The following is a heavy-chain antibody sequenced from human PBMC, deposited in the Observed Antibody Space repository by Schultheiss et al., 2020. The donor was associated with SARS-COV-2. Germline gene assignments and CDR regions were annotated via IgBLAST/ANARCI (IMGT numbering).Heavy chain of an antibody. V-gene: IGHV4-4*07. Sequence: SQTLSLTCTVSGGSISSYYWGWIRQPAGKGLEWIGRIYTSGSTNYNPSLKSRVTISVDTSKNQFSLKLTSVTPADTAVYYCARGSTMGTPWGHGTLVTVSS. CDR2: IYTSGST. J-gene: IGHJ5*02. CDR1: GGSISSYY. CDR3: ARGSTMGTP. D-gene: IGHD5/OR15-5a*01.